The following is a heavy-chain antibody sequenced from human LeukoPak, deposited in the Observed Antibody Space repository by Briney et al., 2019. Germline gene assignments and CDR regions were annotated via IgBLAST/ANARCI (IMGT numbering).Heavy chain of an antibody. CDR2: IYIGDSDT. V-gene: IGHV5-51*01. J-gene: IGHJ4*02. Sequence: GESLKISCKGSGYIFPSYWIAWVRQMPGKGLEWMGIIYIGDSDTRYSPSFQGQVTISADKSISTAYLQWSSLKASDTAMYYCARQSGTIASGVTDYWGQGTLVTVSS. CDR1: GYIFPSYW. D-gene: IGHD2-21*01. CDR3: ARQSGTIASGVTDY.